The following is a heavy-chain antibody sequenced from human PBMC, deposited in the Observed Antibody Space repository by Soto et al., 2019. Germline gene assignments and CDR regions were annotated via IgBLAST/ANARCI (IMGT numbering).Heavy chain of an antibody. J-gene: IGHJ3*02. Sequence: QVQLVQSGAEVKKPGSSVKVSCKASGGTFSSYAISWVRQAPGQGLEWMGGIIPIFGTANYAQKFQGRVTITADESPSTAYMELSSLRSEDTAVYYCARDCSSTSCYAGGDDAFDIWGQGTMVTVSS. CDR1: GGTFSSYA. CDR3: ARDCSSTSCYAGGDDAFDI. D-gene: IGHD2-2*01. V-gene: IGHV1-69*01. CDR2: IIPIFGTA.